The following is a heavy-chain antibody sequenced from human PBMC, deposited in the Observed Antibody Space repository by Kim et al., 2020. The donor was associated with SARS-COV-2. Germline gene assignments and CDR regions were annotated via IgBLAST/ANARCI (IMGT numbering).Heavy chain of an antibody. CDR2: IYYSGST. D-gene: IGHD1-26*01. J-gene: IGHJ5*02. Sequence: SETLSLTCTVSGGSISSGDYYWSWIRQPPGKGLEWIGYIYYSGSTYYNPSLKSRVTISVDTSKNQFSLKLSSVTAADTAVYYCARVRHSLYSNWFDPWGQGTLVTVSS. CDR3: ARVRHSLYSNWFDP. V-gene: IGHV4-30-4*01. CDR1: GGSISSGDYY.